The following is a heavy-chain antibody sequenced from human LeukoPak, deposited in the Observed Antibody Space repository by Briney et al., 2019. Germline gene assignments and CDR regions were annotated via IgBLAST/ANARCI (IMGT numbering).Heavy chain of an antibody. CDR1: GDSVSSNSAA. CDR2: TYYRSKWYN. V-gene: IGHV6-1*01. J-gene: IGHJ2*01. D-gene: IGHD3-10*01. Sequence: SQTLSLTCAIAGDSVSSNSAAWNWIRQSPSRGLECLGRTYYRSKWYNDYAVSVKSRITINSDTSKNQFSLQLNSVTPEDTAVYYCARSSGSFGEFADWYFDLWGRGTLVTVSS. CDR3: ARSSGSFGEFADWYFDL.